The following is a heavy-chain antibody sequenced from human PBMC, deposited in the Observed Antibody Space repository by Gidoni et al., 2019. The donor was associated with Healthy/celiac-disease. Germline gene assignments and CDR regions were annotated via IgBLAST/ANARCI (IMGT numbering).Heavy chain of an antibody. D-gene: IGHD6-19*01. CDR3: AREGFSSGWYVGDAFDI. V-gene: IGHV3-21*01. CDR1: GFTFSSDS. Sequence: EVQLVESGGGLVKPGGSLRLSCAASGFTFSSDSMNWVRQAPGKGLEWVSSISSSSSYRYYADSVKGRFTISRDNAKNSLYLQMNSLRAEDTAVYYCAREGFSSGWYVGDAFDIWGQGTMVTVSS. CDR2: ISSSSSYR. J-gene: IGHJ3*02.